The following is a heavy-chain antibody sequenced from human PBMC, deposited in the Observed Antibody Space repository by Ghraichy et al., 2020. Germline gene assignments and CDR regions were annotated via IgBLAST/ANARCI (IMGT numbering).Heavy chain of an antibody. Sequence: ASVKVSCKASGYTFTGYYMHWVRQAPGQGLEWMGWINPNSGGTNYAQKFQGWVTMTRDTSISTAYMELSRLRSDDTAVYYCARGGADPSGSYSYYYYYGMDVWGQGTTVTVSS. CDR1: GYTFTGYY. CDR2: INPNSGGT. J-gene: IGHJ6*02. D-gene: IGHD1-26*01. CDR3: ARGGADPSGSYSYYYYYGMDV. V-gene: IGHV1-2*04.